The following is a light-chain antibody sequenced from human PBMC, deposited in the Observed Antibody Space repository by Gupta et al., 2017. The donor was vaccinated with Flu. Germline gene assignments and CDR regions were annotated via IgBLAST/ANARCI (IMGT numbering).Light chain of an antibody. Sequence: PAPLFVPEGERATLSCRARQNIRTKLVWYQQKPGQPIRLLIYDVSNRASGISARFSGSGYGTDFSLTINSLQSEDFAVYYCQQYDQWPATFGQGTKVDVK. CDR1: QNIRTK. V-gene: IGKV3-15*01. J-gene: IGKJ1*01. CDR2: DVS. CDR3: QQYDQWPAT.